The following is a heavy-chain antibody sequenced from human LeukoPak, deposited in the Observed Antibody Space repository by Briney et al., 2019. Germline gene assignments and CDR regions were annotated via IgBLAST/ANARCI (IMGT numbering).Heavy chain of an antibody. V-gene: IGHV3-7*01. CDR1: GFTFSSYW. Sequence: GGSLRLSCAASGFTFSSYWMSWVRQAPGKGLEWVANIKQDGSEKYYVDSVKGRFTISRDNAKNSLYLQMNSLRAEDTAVYYCARAPRSVVVPAALDYWGQGTLVTVSS. D-gene: IGHD2-2*01. J-gene: IGHJ4*02. CDR2: IKQDGSEK. CDR3: ARAPRSVVVPAALDY.